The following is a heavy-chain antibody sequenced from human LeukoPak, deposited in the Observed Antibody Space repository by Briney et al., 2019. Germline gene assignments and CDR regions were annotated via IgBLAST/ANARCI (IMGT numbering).Heavy chain of an antibody. CDR3: ATSLTTASDTSAYGAFDV. Sequence: PGGSLRLSCAASGFTFSSCWMSWVRQAPGKGLEWVANIKQDGSENYYVDSVKGRFTISRDNAKNSLYLQMNSLRAEDTAVYYCATSLTTASDTSAYGAFDVCGQGTMVTVSS. CDR2: IKQDGSEN. V-gene: IGHV3-7*05. J-gene: IGHJ3*01. D-gene: IGHD3-22*01. CDR1: GFTFSSCW.